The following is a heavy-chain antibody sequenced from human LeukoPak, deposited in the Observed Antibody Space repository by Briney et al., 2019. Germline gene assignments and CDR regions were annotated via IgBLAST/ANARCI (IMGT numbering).Heavy chain of an antibody. Sequence: GGSLRLSCAASGFTFSSYSMNWVRQAPGKGLEWVSYISSSSSTIYYADSVKGRFTISRDNAKNSLYLQMNSLGAEDTAVYYCARGKPRDIVVVPAAILDGGYYYMDVWGKGTTVTVSS. J-gene: IGHJ6*03. CDR2: ISSSSSTI. CDR3: ARGKPRDIVVVPAAILDGGYYYMDV. D-gene: IGHD2-2*02. CDR1: GFTFSSYS. V-gene: IGHV3-48*04.